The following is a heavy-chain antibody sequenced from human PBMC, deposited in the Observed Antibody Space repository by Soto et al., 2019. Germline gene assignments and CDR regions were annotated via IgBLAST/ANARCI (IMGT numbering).Heavy chain of an antibody. CDR3: ARVGRFGYFDY. D-gene: IGHD3-16*01. Sequence: PSETQCLTCTVSGGSIRSSSFYWGWIRQPPGKGLEWIGSSSHSGSTYYNPSLKSRVTISVDRSKNQFSLKLSSVTAADTAVYYCARVGRFGYFDYWGQGTLVTVSS. J-gene: IGHJ4*02. V-gene: IGHV4-39*07. CDR1: GGSIRSSSFY. CDR2: SSHSGST.